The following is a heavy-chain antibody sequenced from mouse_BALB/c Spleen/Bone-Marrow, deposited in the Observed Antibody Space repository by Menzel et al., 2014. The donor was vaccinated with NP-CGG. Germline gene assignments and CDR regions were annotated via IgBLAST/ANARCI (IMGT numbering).Heavy chain of an antibody. V-gene: IGHV5-6-3*01. D-gene: IGHD1-1*01. CDR2: INSNGGST. J-gene: IGHJ3*01. Sequence: EVKLVESGGGLVQPGGSLKLSSAASGFTFSSYGMSWVRQTPDKRLELVATINSNGGSTYYPDSVKGRFTISRDNAKNTLYLQMSSLKSEDTAMYYCARDPLYYYAWGQGTLVTVSA. CDR3: ARDPLYYYA. CDR1: GFTFSSYG.